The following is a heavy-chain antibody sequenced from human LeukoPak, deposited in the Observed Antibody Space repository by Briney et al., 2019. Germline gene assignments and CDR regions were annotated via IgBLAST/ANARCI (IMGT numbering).Heavy chain of an antibody. CDR3: AKFIQYYYGSGSYRSDYYYYYGMDV. J-gene: IGHJ6*02. CDR2: ISGSGGST. D-gene: IGHD3-10*01. CDR1: GFTFSSYA. Sequence: GGSLRLSCAASGFTFSSYAMSWVRQAPGKGLEWVSAISGSGGSTYYADSVKGRFTISRDNSKNTLYLQMNSLRAEDTAVYYCAKFIQYYYGSGSYRSDYYYYYGMDVWGQGTTVTVPS. V-gene: IGHV3-23*01.